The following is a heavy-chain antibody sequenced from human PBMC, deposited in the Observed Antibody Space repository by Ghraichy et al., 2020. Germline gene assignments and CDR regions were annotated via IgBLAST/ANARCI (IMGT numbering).Heavy chain of an antibody. CDR2: IYYTGST. Sequence: SETLSLTCSVSGGSIRNSSYYWGWVRQPPGKGLEWVGSIYYTGSTYYRPSLKSRVTISIDTFKNHFSLKLTSVTAADTAVYYCARSHYDFWSGYSNFD. D-gene: IGHD3-3*01. J-gene: IGHJ4*01. CDR3: ARSHYDFWSGYSNFD. CDR1: GGSIRNSSYY. V-gene: IGHV4-39*02.